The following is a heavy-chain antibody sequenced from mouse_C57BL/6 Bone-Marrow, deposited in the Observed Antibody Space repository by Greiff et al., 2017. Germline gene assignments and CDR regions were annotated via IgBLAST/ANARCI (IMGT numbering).Heavy chain of an antibody. CDR1: GFSFNTYA. CDR2: IRSKSNNYAT. Sequence: EVMLVESGGGLVQPKGSLKLSCAASGFSFNTYAMNWVRQAPGKGLEWVARIRSKSNNYATYYADSVKDRFTISRDDSDSMLYLQMNNLKTEDTAMYYCVSLTYYYAMDYWGQGTSVTVSS. D-gene: IGHD1-1*01. J-gene: IGHJ4*01. V-gene: IGHV10-1*01. CDR3: VSLTYYYAMDY.